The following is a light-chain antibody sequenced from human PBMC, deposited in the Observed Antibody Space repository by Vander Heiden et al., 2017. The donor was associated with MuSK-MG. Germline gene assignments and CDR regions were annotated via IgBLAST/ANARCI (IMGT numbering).Light chain of an antibody. V-gene: IGKV1-16*02. J-gene: IGKJ4*01. Sequence: DIQMTQSPSSLSASVGDRVTITCRASQGISNYLAWFQQKPGKAPKSLIYAASSLQSGVPAQLSGSGSGQDCPRTISSMKPEDCATDSGQQYSRDPLTFGGGTKVEIK. CDR1: QGISNY. CDR2: AAS. CDR3: QQYSRDPLT.